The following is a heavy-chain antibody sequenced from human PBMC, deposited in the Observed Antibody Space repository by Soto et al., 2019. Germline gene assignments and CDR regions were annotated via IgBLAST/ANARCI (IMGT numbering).Heavy chain of an antibody. CDR1: GFTFSNAW. CDR2: IKSKIDGGTT. V-gene: IGHV3-15*07. J-gene: IGHJ4*02. CDR3: ASSPPGYTYGQGDY. D-gene: IGHD5-18*01. Sequence: EVQLVESGGGLVKPGGSLRLSCADSGFTFSNAWVNWVRQAPGKGLEWVGRIKSKIDGGTTDYAAPVKGRFTISRDDSKNTLYLRMNSLKTEDPAVYYCASSPPGYTYGQGDYWGQGTLVTVSS.